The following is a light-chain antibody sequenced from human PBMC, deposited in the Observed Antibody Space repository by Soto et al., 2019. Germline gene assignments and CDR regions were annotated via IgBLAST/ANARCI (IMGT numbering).Light chain of an antibody. CDR3: LQDRHYPWT. CDR2: AAS. J-gene: IGKJ1*01. CDR1: QGIRND. V-gene: IGKV1-6*01. Sequence: AIQMTQSPSSLSASVGDRVTITCRASQGIRNDLGWYQQKPGKPPKLLIYAASSLQSGVPSRFSGSGSGTDFTLTISSLHPEDFATYYCLQDRHYPWTFGQGTKVEIK.